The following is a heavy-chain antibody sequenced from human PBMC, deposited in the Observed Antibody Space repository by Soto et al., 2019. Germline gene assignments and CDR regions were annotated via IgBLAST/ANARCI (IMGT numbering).Heavy chain of an antibody. V-gene: IGHV4-39*01. J-gene: IGHJ4*02. CDR1: GGYIRSSSYY. CDR3: ARIRSRLEWLDY. Sequence: PSETLCLTCTVAGGYIRSSSYYWGWIRQPPGKGLEWIGSIYYSGSTYYNPSLKSRVTISVDTSKNQFSLKLSSVTAADTAVYCCARIRSRLEWLDYWGQGTLVTVSS. CDR2: IYYSGST. D-gene: IGHD3-3*01.